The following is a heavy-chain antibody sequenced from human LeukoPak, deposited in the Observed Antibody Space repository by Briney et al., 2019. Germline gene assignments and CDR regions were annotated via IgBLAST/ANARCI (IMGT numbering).Heavy chain of an antibody. CDR2: NYYSGST. J-gene: IGHJ5*02. CDR3: AREGSSDSDWFDP. Sequence: SETLSLTCTVSGGFISSYYWSWIRQPPGRGLEWIGYNYYSGSTNYNPSLTSRVTISVDTSKNQFSLKLSSVTAADTAVYYCAREGSSDSDWFDPWGQGALVTVSS. CDR1: GGFISSYY. D-gene: IGHD6-6*01. V-gene: IGHV4-59*01.